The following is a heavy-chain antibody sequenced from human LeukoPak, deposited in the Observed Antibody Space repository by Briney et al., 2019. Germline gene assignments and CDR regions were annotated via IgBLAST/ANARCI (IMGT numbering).Heavy chain of an antibody. D-gene: IGHD4-17*01. CDR1: GFTFSSFA. CDR2: ISGSGGDT. J-gene: IGHJ4*02. Sequence: GGSLRLSCAASGFTFSSFATSWVRQSPGKGLEWVSSISGSGGDTYYADSVRGRFTISRDNSKNTLYLQMNSLRAEDTAVYYCARDPGDFYFDHWGQGTLVTVSS. V-gene: IGHV3-23*01. CDR3: ARDPGDFYFDH.